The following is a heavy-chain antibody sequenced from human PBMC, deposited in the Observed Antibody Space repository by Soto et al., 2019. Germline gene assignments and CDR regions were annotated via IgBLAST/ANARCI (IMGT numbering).Heavy chain of an antibody. CDR2: IIPIFGTA. V-gene: IGHV1-69*13. CDR3: ATVAAAGPEGFDP. D-gene: IGHD6-13*01. CDR1: GGTFSSYA. Sequence: SVKVSCKASGGTFSSYAISWVRQAPGQGLEWMGGIIPIFGTANYAQKFQGRVTITADESTSTAYMELSSLRSEDTAVYYCATVAAAGPEGFDPWGQGTLVTVSS. J-gene: IGHJ5*02.